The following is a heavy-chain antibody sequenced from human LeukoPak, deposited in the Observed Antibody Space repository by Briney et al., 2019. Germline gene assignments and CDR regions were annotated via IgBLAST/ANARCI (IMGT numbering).Heavy chain of an antibody. CDR2: ISYDGSNK. CDR1: GFTFSSYG. Sequence: GGSLRLSCAASGFTFSSYGMHWVHQAPGKGLEWVAVISYDGSNKYYADSVKGRFTISRDNSKNTLYLQMNSLRAEDTAVYYCAKAPREGLNWFDPWGQGTLVTVSS. V-gene: IGHV3-30*18. D-gene: IGHD6-19*01. CDR3: AKAPREGLNWFDP. J-gene: IGHJ5*02.